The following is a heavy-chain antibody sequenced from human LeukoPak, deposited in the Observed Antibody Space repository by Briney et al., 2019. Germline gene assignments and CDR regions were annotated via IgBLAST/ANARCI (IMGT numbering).Heavy chain of an antibody. CDR2: IAYTGST. Sequence: SGTLSLTCAVSGGSISSGNWWSWVRQPPEKGLEWIGEIAYTGSTKYNPSLKSRVTISVDTSKNQFSLKLSSVTAADTAVYYCARNQEIDYYDSSGFYWGVEYWGQGTLVTVSS. CDR1: GGSISSGNW. J-gene: IGHJ4*02. CDR3: ARNQEIDYYDSSGFYWGVEY. V-gene: IGHV4-4*02. D-gene: IGHD3-22*01.